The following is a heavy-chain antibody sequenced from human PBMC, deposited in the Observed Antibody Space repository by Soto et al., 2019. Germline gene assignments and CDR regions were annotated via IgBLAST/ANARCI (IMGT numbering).Heavy chain of an antibody. D-gene: IGHD2-2*02. CDR3: ASAPWHTLGY. J-gene: IGHJ4*02. V-gene: IGHV3-7*03. CDR1: GFTFSSYW. Sequence: EVQLVESGGGLVQPGGSLTLSCAASGFTFSSYWMSWVRQAPGKGLEWVANIKQDGSDKYYVDYVKGRFTMSRDNAENSLYLQMNSLRAEDTAVYYCASAPWHTLGYWGQGTLVTASS. CDR2: IKQDGSDK.